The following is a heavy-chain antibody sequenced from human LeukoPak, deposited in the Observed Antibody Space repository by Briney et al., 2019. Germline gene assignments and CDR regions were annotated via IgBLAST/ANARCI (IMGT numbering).Heavy chain of an antibody. CDR1: GGSISSYY. CDR3: ARAIVGATTIDY. CDR2: IYYSGST. J-gene: IGHJ4*02. V-gene: IGHV4-59*08. D-gene: IGHD1-26*01. Sequence: SETLSLTCTVSGGSISSYYWSWIRQPPGKGLEWIGYIYYSGSTNYNPSLKSRVTISVDTSKNQFSLKLSSVTAADTAVYYCARAIVGATTIDYWGQGTLVTVSS.